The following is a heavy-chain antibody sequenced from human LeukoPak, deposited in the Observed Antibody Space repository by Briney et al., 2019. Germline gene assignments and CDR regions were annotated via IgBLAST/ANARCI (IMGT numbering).Heavy chain of an antibody. Sequence: ASVKVSCKASGYTFASYYMHWVRQAPGQGLEWMGIINPSGGSTSYAQKFQGRVTMTRDTSISTAYMELSRLRSDDMAVYYCARARFLEWLSLFDYWGQGTLVTVSS. J-gene: IGHJ4*02. CDR2: INPSGGST. CDR1: GYTFASYY. D-gene: IGHD3-3*01. V-gene: IGHV1-46*01. CDR3: ARARFLEWLSLFDY.